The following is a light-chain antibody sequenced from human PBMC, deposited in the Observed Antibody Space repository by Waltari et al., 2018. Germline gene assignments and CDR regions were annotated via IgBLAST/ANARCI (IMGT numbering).Light chain of an antibody. V-gene: IGKV3-20*01. Sequence: EIVLTQSPGTLSLSPGDRATLSCRASQSFSSSLLAWYQQKPGQAPRLLIYGASSRATGIPDRFSGGGSGTDFTLTISRLEPEDFAVYYCQQYGGSPPYTFGQGTKLEI. CDR1: QSFSSSL. CDR3: QQYGGSPPYT. J-gene: IGKJ2*01. CDR2: GAS.